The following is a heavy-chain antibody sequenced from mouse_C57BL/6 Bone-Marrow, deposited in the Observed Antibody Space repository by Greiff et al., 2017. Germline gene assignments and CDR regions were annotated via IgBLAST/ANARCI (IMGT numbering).Heavy chain of an antibody. CDR2: ISSGGSYT. CDR1: GFTFSSYG. Sequence: EVQLQESGGDLVKPGGSLKLSCAASGFTFSSYGMSWVRQTPDKRLEWVATISSGGSYTYYPDSVKGRFTISRDNAKNTLYLQMSSLKSEDTAMYYCARGCYNYFDYWGQGTTLTVSS. CDR3: ARGCYNYFDY. D-gene: IGHD1-1*02. J-gene: IGHJ2*01. V-gene: IGHV5-6*01.